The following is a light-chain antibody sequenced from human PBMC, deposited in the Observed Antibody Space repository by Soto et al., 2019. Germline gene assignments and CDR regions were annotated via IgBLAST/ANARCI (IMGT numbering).Light chain of an antibody. J-gene: IGKJ4*01. V-gene: IGKV1-33*01. CDR3: QHYDHLPPLS. CDR2: DAS. CDR1: QDIKNY. Sequence: DLQMTQSPSSLSASVGDRVTITCQARQDIKNYLNWYQQIPGKAPILLIYDASNLKAGVPSRFSGSGSGTHFTFTISSLQPEDVATYYCQHYDHLPPLSFGGGTKVEIK.